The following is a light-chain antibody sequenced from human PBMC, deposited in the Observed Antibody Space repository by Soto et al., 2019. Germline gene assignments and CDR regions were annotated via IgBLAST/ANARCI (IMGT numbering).Light chain of an antibody. CDR1: QGIRND. J-gene: IGKJ1*01. CDR3: LRHNSYPST. V-gene: IGKV1-17*01. CDR2: AAS. Sequence: DIQMTQSPSSLSASVGDRVTITWRASQGIRNDLGWYQQKPAKAPKRRIYAASSLQSGVRSRVSGSGSGTDFPLTISTLQPEDFATYYCLRHNSYPSTFGQGTKVDIK.